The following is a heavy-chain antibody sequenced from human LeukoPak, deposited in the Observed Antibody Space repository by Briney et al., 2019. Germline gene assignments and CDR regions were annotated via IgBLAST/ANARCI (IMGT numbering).Heavy chain of an antibody. CDR1: GFTFSNYA. Sequence: FSAASGFTFSNYAASWIRQAPGGGLDWVSAISTSGDTTYYADSVKGRFTVSRDNSMNTLDLQMNGLRAGDTAVYYCALQHINGLNQFARWGRGTLVTVSS. V-gene: IGHV3-23*01. CDR3: ALQHINGLNQFAR. CDR2: ISTSGDTT. J-gene: IGHJ4*02. D-gene: IGHD2-8*01.